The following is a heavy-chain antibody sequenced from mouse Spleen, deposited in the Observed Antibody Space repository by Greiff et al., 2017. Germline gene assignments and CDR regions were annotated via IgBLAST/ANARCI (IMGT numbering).Heavy chain of an antibody. D-gene: IGHD2-2*01. CDR1: GFSLTNYA. Sequence: VMLVESGPGLVAPSQSLSITCTVSGFSLTNYAVHWVRQSPGKGLEWLGVIWSDGSTDYNAAFISRLSISKDNSKSQVFFKMNSLQADDTAIYYCARNKEHGYDEAMDYWGQGTSVTVSS. CDR2: IWSDGST. CDR3: ARNKEHGYDEAMDY. J-gene: IGHJ4*01. V-gene: IGHV2-4-1*01.